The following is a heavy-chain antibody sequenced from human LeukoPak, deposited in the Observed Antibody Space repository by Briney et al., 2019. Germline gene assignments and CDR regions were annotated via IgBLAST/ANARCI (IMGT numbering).Heavy chain of an antibody. CDR2: INPNNGGT. V-gene: IGHV1-2*04. CDR1: GYTFTDYY. CDR3: AGANPLHCSSTSCLFDY. Sequence: ASVKVSCKASGYTFTDYYMHWVRQAPGQGLEWMGWINPNNGGTYSTQKFQGWVTMTRDTSISTAYMELSRLTSDDTAVYYCAGANPLHCSSTSCLFDYWGQGSLVTVSS. J-gene: IGHJ4*02. D-gene: IGHD2-2*01.